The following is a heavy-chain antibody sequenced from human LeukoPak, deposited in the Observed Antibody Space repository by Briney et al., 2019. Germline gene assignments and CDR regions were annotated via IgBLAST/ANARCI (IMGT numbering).Heavy chain of an antibody. CDR1: GFSLRTSGVG. D-gene: IGHD3-9*01. V-gene: IGHV2-5*02. J-gene: IGHJ4*02. CDR2: IYWDDDK. CDR3: AHRGFLRYFDWSFDY. Sequence: SGPTLVKPTQTLTLTCTFSGFSLRTSGVGVAWIRQPPGKALEWLALIYWDDDKRYSPSLKSRLTITKDTSKNQVVLTMTNMDPVDTATYYCAHRGFLRYFDWSFDYWGQGTLVTVSS.